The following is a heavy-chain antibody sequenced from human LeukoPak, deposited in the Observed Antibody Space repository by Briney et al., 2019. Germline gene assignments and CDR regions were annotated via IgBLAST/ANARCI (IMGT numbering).Heavy chain of an antibody. CDR1: GFTFSSYA. Sequence: GGSLRLXCAASGFTFSSYAMSWVRQAPGKELEWVSAISGSSGSTYYADSVKGRFTISRDNSKNTLYLQMNSLRAEDTAVYYCAKDWSPLYCTSTSCYPYYFDYWGQGTLVTVSS. V-gene: IGHV3-23*01. J-gene: IGHJ4*02. D-gene: IGHD2-2*01. CDR3: AKDWSPLYCTSTSCYPYYFDY. CDR2: ISGSSGST.